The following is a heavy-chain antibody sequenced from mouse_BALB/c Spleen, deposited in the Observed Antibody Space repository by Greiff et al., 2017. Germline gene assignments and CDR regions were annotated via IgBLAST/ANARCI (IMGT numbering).Heavy chain of an antibody. V-gene: IGHV5-9-4*01. J-gene: IGHJ4*01. D-gene: IGHD4-1*01. CDR1: GFTFSSYA. CDR3: ARDDNWVMDY. Sequence: EVKLMESGGGLVKPGGSLKLSCAASGFTFSSYAMSWVRQSPEKRLEWVAEISSGGSYTYYPDTVTGRFTISRDNAKNTLYLEMSSLRSEDTAMYYCARDDNWVMDYWGQGTSVTVSS. CDR2: ISSGGSYT.